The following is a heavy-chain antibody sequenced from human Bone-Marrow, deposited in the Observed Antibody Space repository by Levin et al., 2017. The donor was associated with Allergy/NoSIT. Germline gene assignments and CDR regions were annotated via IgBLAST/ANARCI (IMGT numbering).Heavy chain of an antibody. CDR2: VYVSGRA. Sequence: TSLTLSLPCTVSGDSIRDGVYYWSWLRQPAGKGPEWIGRVYVSGRADYNPSLRSRVTISVATSKNQVSLTLTSVAAADTAVYYCERMGRTGWPYYFDSWGQGTLVTVSS. CDR1: GDSIRDGVYY. CDR3: ERMGRTGWPYYFDS. V-gene: IGHV4-61*02. D-gene: IGHD3/OR15-3a*01. J-gene: IGHJ4*02.